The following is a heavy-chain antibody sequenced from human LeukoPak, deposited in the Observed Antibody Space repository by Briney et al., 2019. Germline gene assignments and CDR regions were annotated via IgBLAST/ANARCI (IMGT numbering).Heavy chain of an antibody. CDR2: ISSSSSTI. D-gene: IGHD5-12*01. J-gene: IGHJ6*03. Sequence: GGSLRLSCAASGFTFSSYSMNWVRQAPGKGLEWVSYISSSSSTIYYADSVKGRFTVSRDNSKNTLYLQMKSLRAEDTAVYYCAKGGGYEAQYYYYYLDVWGKGTTVTISS. CDR1: GFTFSSYS. V-gene: IGHV3-48*01. CDR3: AKGGGYEAQYYYYYLDV.